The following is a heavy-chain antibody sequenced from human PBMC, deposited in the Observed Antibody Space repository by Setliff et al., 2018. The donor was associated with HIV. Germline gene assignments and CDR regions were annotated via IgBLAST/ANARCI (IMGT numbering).Heavy chain of an antibody. V-gene: IGHV3-9*01. Sequence: SLRLSCAASGFRFGHYVMHWVRQPPGKGLEWVSGISWSSGGVGYADSVKGRFTVSRDNAKNSLYLQMNSLVDEDTAVYFCARGRGESRTNYFDYWGQGTLVTVSS. CDR3: ARGRGESRTNYFDY. J-gene: IGHJ4*02. CDR1: GFRFGHYV. CDR2: ISWSSGGV.